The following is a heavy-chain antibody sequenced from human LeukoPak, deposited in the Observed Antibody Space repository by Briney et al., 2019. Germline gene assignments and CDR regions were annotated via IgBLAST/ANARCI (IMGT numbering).Heavy chain of an antibody. CDR3: ARGVSQQLDETPDYYYYMDV. Sequence: SVKVSCKASGGTFSSYAISWVRQAPGQGLEWMGGIIPIFGTANYAQKFQGRVTITTDESTSTAYMELSSLRSEDTAVYYCARGVSQQLDETPDYYYYMDVWGEGTTVTVSS. D-gene: IGHD6-13*01. CDR1: GGTFSSYA. V-gene: IGHV1-69*05. J-gene: IGHJ6*03. CDR2: IIPIFGTA.